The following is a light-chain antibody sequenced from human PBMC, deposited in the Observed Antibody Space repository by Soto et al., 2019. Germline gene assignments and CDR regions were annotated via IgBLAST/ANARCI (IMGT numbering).Light chain of an antibody. CDR2: GAS. CDR3: QQVYDYPIT. V-gene: IGKV1-9*01. CDR1: QDISSY. J-gene: IGKJ4*01. Sequence: DIQLTQSPSFLSASVGDRVTVTCRSSQDISSYLAWYQQKPRKAPKILIYGASTLQSGVPPRFGGSGSGTAFTLTISSLQPEDFSNYFCQQVYDYPITFGGGTKVEIK.